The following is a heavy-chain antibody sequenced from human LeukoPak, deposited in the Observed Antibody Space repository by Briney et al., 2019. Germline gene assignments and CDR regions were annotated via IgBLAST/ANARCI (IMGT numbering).Heavy chain of an antibody. CDR2: IYYSGST. V-gene: IGHV4-39*01. CDR1: GGSISSYY. J-gene: IGHJ4*02. CDR3: ARGYCNGDCYPENPFDY. D-gene: IGHD2-21*02. Sequence: SETLSLTCIVSGGSISSYYWGWIRQPPGKGLEWIGSIYYSGSTYYNPSLKSRVTISVDTSKNQFSLKLSSVTAADTAVYYCARGYCNGDCYPENPFDYWGQGTLVTVSS.